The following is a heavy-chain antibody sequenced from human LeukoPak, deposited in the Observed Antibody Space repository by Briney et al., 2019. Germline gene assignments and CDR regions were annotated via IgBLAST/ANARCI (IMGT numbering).Heavy chain of an antibody. J-gene: IGHJ4*02. Sequence: PGGSLRLSCAASGFSVSSNYMSWVRQAPGKGLEWVSVIYAAGSTHYADSVKGRFTISRDNSKNTVYLQINSLRAEDTALYYCAKLYYDYVWGSYRYYFFDDWGQGTPVTVSS. CDR3: AKLYYDYVWGSYRYYFFDD. CDR2: IYAAGST. V-gene: IGHV3-66*01. CDR1: GFSVSSNY. D-gene: IGHD3-16*02.